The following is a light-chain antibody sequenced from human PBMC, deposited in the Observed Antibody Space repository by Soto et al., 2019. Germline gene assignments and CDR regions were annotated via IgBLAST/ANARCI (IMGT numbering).Light chain of an antibody. V-gene: IGLV2-14*01. CDR2: EVN. CDR3: SSYTSSRTPV. J-gene: IGLJ3*02. Sequence: QSVLTHPASVSGSPGQSITISCTGTSRDVGGYSYVSWYQHHPGKAPKLMIYEVNNRPSGVSNRFSGSKSGNTASLTISGLQAEDEADYYCSSYTSSRTPVFGGGTKVTVL. CDR1: SRDVGGYSY.